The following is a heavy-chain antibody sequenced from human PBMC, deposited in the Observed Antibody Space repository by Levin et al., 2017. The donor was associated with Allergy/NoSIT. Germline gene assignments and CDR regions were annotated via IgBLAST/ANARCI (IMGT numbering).Heavy chain of an antibody. Sequence: SETLSLTCTVSGGSITSSDWWTWVRQAPGKGLEWLGEIYPGGSTNYSPSLESRIIISVDKSKNEFSLRLTSVTAADTAVYYCASVGDYWGQGILVTVSS. CDR2: IYPGGST. CDR3: ASVGDY. J-gene: IGHJ4*02. CDR1: GGSITSSDW. V-gene: IGHV4-4*02. D-gene: IGHD3-16*01.